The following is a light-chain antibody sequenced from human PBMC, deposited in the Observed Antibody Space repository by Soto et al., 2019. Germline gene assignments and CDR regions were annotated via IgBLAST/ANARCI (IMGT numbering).Light chain of an antibody. J-gene: IGLJ2*01. CDR2: SDS. CDR1: NIGSKA. V-gene: IGLV3-12*02. CDR3: LVWDISSDHGV. Sequence: SYELTQPHTVSVATAQMARITCGGNNIGSKAVHWYQQKPGQDPVLDIYSDSNGPSGIPERFSGSNPGNTATLTLSMFMAGDEVYYYCLVWDISSDHGVFGGGTKLTVL.